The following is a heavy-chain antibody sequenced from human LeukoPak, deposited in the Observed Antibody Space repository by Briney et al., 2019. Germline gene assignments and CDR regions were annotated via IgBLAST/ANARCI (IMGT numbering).Heavy chain of an antibody. V-gene: IGHV3-53*01. CDR2: IYHSGNT. CDR3: ARVRVTGYSNFAY. Sequence: PGGSLRLSCAASGFTISSYYMACVREAPGKGLELVSVIYHSGNTDYADSVKGRFTISRDNSKNTVYLQMSSLRAEDTAVYYCARVRVTGYSNFAYWGQGTLVTVSS. CDR1: GFTISSYY. J-gene: IGHJ4*02. D-gene: IGHD3-9*01.